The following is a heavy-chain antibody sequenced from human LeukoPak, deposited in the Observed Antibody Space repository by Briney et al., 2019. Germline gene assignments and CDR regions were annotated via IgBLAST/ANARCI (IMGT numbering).Heavy chain of an antibody. D-gene: IGHD2-8*01. Sequence: GGTLRLSCAASGFTFSNAWMSWVRQAPGKGLEWVGGIKSKSDGRTTDYAAPMKGRFTIARDDSKNTLYLQMNSLKTEDTAVYSCTSDIVLPPYHYYMHVCGKGTTVTVS. J-gene: IGHJ6*03. CDR2: IKSKSDGRTT. CDR1: GFTFSNAW. V-gene: IGHV3-15*01. CDR3: TSDIVLPPYHYYMHV.